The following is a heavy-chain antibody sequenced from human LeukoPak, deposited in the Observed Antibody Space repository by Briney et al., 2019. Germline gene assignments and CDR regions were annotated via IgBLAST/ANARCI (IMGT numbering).Heavy chain of an antibody. CDR1: GFTVSSNY. D-gene: IGHD2-8*02. J-gene: IGHJ4*02. CDR2: IYSGGST. Sequence: GGSLRLSCAASGFTVSSNYMSWVRQVPGKGLECVSVIYSGGSTYSADSVKGRFTISRDNSKNTLYLQMNSLRVEDTAVYSCARQSDITGHVELPLDCWGQGTLVTVSS. CDR3: ARQSDITGHVELPLDC. V-gene: IGHV3-53*01.